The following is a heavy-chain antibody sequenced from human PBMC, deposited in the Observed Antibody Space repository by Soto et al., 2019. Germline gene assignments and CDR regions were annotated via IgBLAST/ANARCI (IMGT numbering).Heavy chain of an antibody. CDR1: GFTFSSYG. J-gene: IGHJ6*01. D-gene: IGHD3-10*01. V-gene: IGHV3-30*18. CDR3: AKNVVYYYGSGGYYYYGMDV. Sequence: QVQLVESGGGVVQPGRSLRLSCAASGFTFSSYGMHWVRQAPGKGLEWVAVISYDGSNKYYADSVKGRFTISRDNSKNTLYLQMNSLRAEDTAVYYCAKNVVYYYGSGGYYYYGMDVW. CDR2: ISYDGSNK.